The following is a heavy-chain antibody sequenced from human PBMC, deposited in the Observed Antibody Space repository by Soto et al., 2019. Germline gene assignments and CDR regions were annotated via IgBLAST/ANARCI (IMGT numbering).Heavy chain of an antibody. D-gene: IGHD6-13*01. V-gene: IGHV2-5*02. CDR3: AHLSWAASGTRYYFDY. J-gene: IGHJ4*02. Sequence: QITLKESDPTLVKPTQTLTLTCTFSGFSFTTDGMGVGWIRQPPGKALEWLALIYWDDDKRYSPSLKSRLTITKDASRNQVVLTLTNMDPADTATYYCAHLSWAASGTRYYFDYWGQGTLVTVSS. CDR2: IYWDDDK. CDR1: GFSFTTDGMG.